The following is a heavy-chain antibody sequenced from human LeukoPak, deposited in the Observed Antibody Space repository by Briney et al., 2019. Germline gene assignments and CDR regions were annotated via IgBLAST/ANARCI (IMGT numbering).Heavy chain of an antibody. J-gene: IGHJ5*01. D-gene: IGHD2-15*01. Sequence: SETLSLTCAVYGGSFTGYYWTWIRQPPGKGLEWIGEIIHSGSTTYNPSLKSRVTISVDTSKKQFSLSLSPVTAADTAVYYCVRGYCSGGSCFRNNWFESWGQGTLVTVSS. CDR2: IIHSGST. CDR1: GGSFTGYY. V-gene: IGHV4-34*01. CDR3: VRGYCSGGSCFRNNWFES.